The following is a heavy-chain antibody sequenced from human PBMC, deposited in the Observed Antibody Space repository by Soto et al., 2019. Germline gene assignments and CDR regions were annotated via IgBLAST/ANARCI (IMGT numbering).Heavy chain of an antibody. J-gene: IGHJ1*01. CDR1: GGSISSGGYS. CDR3: ARGRGYYDSSGYSEYFQH. V-gene: IGHV4-30-2*01. CDR2: IYHSGST. Sequence: SETLSLTCAVSGGSISSGGYSWSWIRQPPGKGLEWIGYIYHSGSTYYNPSLKSRVTISVDRSKNQFSLKLSSVTAADTAVYYCARGRGYYDSSGYSEYFQHWGQGTLVTVSS. D-gene: IGHD3-22*01.